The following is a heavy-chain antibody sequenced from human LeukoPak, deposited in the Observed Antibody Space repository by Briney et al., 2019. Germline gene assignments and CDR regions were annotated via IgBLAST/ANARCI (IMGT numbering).Heavy chain of an antibody. CDR2: VWSGGNNK. J-gene: IGHJ4*02. CDR1: GFIFSTYG. Sequence: GGSLRLSCAASGFIFSTYGMDWVRQAPGKGLEWVAVVWSGGNNKYYSDSVKGRFTISRDNSKNTPYLQMNSLRAEDTAVYYCAKDGQVGAIGYFDYRGQGTLVTVSS. D-gene: IGHD1-26*01. V-gene: IGHV3-33*06. CDR3: AKDGQVGAIGYFDY.